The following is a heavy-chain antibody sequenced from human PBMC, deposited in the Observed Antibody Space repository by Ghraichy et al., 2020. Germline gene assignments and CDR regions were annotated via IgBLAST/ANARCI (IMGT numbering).Heavy chain of an antibody. D-gene: IGHD2-2*03. V-gene: IGHV4-4*07. CDR3: ARDGYCSSTSCYAAYYYGLEV. CDR1: DDSISSYY. Sequence: QTLSLTCTVSDDSISSYYWSWVRQPAGRGLEWIGRVYNSGSTFYNPSLKSRVTMSVDPSKNQVSLKLKSVTAADTAVYYCARDGYCSSTSCYAAYYYGLEVWGQGTTVTVSS. CDR2: VYNSGST. J-gene: IGHJ6*02.